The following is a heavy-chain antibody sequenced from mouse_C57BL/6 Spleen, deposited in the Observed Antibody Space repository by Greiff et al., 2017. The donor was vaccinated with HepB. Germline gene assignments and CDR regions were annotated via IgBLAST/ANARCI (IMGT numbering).Heavy chain of an antibody. CDR3: TGPSYSNYGYFDV. CDR2: IRLKSDNYAT. J-gene: IGHJ1*03. D-gene: IGHD2-5*01. CDR1: GFTFSNYW. Sequence: EVMLVESGGGLVQPGGSMKLSCVASGFTFSNYWMNWVRQSPEKGLEWVAQIRLKSDNYATHYAESVKGRFTISRDDSKSSVYLQMNNLRAEDTGIYYCTGPSYSNYGYFDVWGTGTTVTVSS. V-gene: IGHV6-3*01.